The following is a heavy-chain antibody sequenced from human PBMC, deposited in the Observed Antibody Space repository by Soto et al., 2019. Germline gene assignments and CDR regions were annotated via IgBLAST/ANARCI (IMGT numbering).Heavy chain of an antibody. J-gene: IGHJ4*02. D-gene: IGHD2-2*01. CDR1: GFTFSSYW. CDR3: ARTLGYCSSTSCYGFFDY. CDR2: INSDGSST. V-gene: IGHV3-74*01. Sequence: GGSLRLSCAASGFTFSSYWMHWVRQAPGKGLVWVSRINSDGSSTSYADSVKGRFTISRDNAKNTLYLQMNSLRAEDTAVYYCARTLGYCSSTSCYGFFDYWGQGTLVTVSS.